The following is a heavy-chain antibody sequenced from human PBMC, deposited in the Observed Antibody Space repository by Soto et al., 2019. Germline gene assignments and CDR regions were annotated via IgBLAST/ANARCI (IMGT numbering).Heavy chain of an antibody. J-gene: IGHJ4*02. D-gene: IGHD3-3*01. CDR2: VYHTGRT. CDR3: ARDFAYFDS. V-gene: IGHV4-61*01. Sequence: PSETLSLTCTVSGGSFKSGSYSWSWIRQPPGKGLEWIGYVYHTGRTSYNPSLKSTVSISMDTSKNQFSLNLDSVTAADTAVYFCARDFAYFDSWGQGTLVTVSS. CDR1: GGSFKSGSYS.